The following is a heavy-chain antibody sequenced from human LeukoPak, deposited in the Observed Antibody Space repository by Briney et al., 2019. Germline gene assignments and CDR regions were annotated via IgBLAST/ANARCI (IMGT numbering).Heavy chain of an antibody. CDR2: VNWNGGST. CDR1: GFTFDDYG. J-gene: IGHJ4*02. CDR3: ARGYRGSYGY. D-gene: IGHD1-26*01. Sequence: GGSLRLSCAASGFTFDDYGMSWVRQAPGKGLEWVSGVNWNGGSTGYADSVKGRFTISRDNAKNSLYLQMNSLRAEDTALYHCARGYRGSYGYWGQGTLVTVSS. V-gene: IGHV3-20*01.